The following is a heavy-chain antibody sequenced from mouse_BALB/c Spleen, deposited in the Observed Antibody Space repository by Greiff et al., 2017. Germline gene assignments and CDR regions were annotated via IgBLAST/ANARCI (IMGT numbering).Heavy chain of an antibody. D-gene: IGHD2-1*01. CDR2: ISDGGSYT. CDR1: GFTFSDYY. Sequence: EVMLVESGGGLVKPGGSLKLSCAASGFTFSDYYMYWVRQTPEKRLEWVATISDGGSYTYYPDSVKGRFTISRDNAKNNLYLQMSSLKSEDTAMYYCAREGGNYSFAYWGQGTLVTVSA. V-gene: IGHV5-4*02. CDR3: AREGGNYSFAY. J-gene: IGHJ3*01.